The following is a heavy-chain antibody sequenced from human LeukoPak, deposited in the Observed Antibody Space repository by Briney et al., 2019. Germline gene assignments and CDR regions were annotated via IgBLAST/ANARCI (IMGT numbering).Heavy chain of an antibody. D-gene: IGHD2-8*01. CDR3: ARDPGANGYYFDY. Sequence: PGGSLRLSCVASGFTFSTSGIHWVRQSPGKGLDWVAFIRNDGNKKNYAESVKGRFTISRDNSKNTLYLQMDSLRAEDTAVYYCARDPGANGYYFDYWGQGTLVTVSS. J-gene: IGHJ4*02. CDR1: GFTFSTSG. CDR2: IRNDGNKK. V-gene: IGHV3-30*02.